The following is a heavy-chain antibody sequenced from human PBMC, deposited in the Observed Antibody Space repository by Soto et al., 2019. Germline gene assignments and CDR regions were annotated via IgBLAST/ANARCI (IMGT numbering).Heavy chain of an antibody. CDR3: TRGPRTSSTGTGAH. Sequence: EVQLVESGGGLVPPGGSVRLSCAASGFIFKMYWMHWVRQTPGQGLVWISRIYNDGSYTDYADSVKGRFTISRDNVNDTLYLQMNNLRAEDSGLYYCTRGPRTSSTGTGAHWGQGTQVTVSS. CDR2: IYNDGSYT. V-gene: IGHV3-74*01. CDR1: GFIFKMYW. J-gene: IGHJ4*02. D-gene: IGHD3-10*01.